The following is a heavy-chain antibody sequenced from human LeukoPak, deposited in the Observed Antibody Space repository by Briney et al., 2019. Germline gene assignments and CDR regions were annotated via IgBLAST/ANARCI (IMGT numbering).Heavy chain of an antibody. D-gene: IGHD1-26*01. CDR1: GFTFSSYA. J-gene: IGHJ4*02. V-gene: IGHV3-7*01. CDR3: ARDVVGSLDY. Sequence: SGGSLRLSCAASGFTFSSYAMSWVRQAPGKGLEWVANIKGDESARHQADSVKGRFTISRDNTRNSLYLQMTNLRGDDTAVYYCARDVVGSLDYWGQGTLVTVSS. CDR2: IKGDESAR.